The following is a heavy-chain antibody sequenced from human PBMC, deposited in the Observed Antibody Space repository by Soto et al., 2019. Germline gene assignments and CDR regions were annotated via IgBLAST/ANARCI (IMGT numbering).Heavy chain of an antibody. V-gene: IGHV1-69*02. J-gene: IGHJ4*02. D-gene: IGHD4-4*01. CDR3: ATIGVDYSNYLDY. Sequence: QVQVVQSGAEVKEPGSSVKVSCKASGGTFSSYTITWVRQAPGHGLEWMGRLTPILGLANYGQKFQGRVTINADKSTSTAYMELSSLRSDDTAVYYCATIGVDYSNYLDYWGQGTLVTVSS. CDR1: GGTFSSYT. CDR2: LTPILGLA.